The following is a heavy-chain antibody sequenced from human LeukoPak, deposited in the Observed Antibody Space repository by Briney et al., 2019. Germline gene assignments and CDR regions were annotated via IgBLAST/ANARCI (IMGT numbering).Heavy chain of an antibody. Sequence: GGSLRLSCAASGFTFSSYAMHWVRQAPGKGLEWVAVISYDGSNKYYADSVKGRFTISRDNSKNTLYLQMNSLRAEDTAVYYCARDPGVIVYYYYMDVWGKGTTVTVSS. CDR1: GFTFSSYA. J-gene: IGHJ6*03. D-gene: IGHD3-16*02. CDR2: ISYDGSNK. CDR3: ARDPGVIVYYYYMDV. V-gene: IGHV3-30*04.